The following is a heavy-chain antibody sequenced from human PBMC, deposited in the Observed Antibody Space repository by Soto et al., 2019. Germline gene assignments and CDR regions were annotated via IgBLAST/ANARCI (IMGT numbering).Heavy chain of an antibody. CDR2: INPNSGGT. J-gene: IGHJ6*02. D-gene: IGHD5-12*01. Sequence: ASVKVSCKASGYTFTGYYMHWVRQAPGQGLEWMGWINPNSGGTNYAQKFQGWVTMTRDTSISTAYMELSRLRSDDTAVYYCARASEMAKICDGMDVWGQGTTVTVSS. CDR1: GYTFTGYY. V-gene: IGHV1-2*04. CDR3: ARASEMAKICDGMDV.